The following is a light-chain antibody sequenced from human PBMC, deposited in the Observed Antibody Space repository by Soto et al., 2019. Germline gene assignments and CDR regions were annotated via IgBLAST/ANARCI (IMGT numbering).Light chain of an antibody. J-gene: IGKJ1*01. V-gene: IGKV1-39*01. CDR2: AAS. CDR3: QPGGTTPPWT. CDR1: QTISSY. Sequence: DIQMTQSPSSLSASVGDRVTITCRASQTISSYLNWYQQKPGKAPKLLIYAASSLQSGVPSRFSGSGSGTDFTLTINSLQPEDFATYYCQPGGTTPPWTFGQGTK.